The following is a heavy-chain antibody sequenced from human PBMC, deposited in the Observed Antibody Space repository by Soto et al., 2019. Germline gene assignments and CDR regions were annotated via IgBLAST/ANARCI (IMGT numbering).Heavy chain of an antibody. Sequence: AWSLRLSCVGSGFTFSTYSINWVRQAAGKGLDWVSSISSRSDIYYADSVKGRFTISRDNAKNSVSLQMNSRSAEDTAVYYCAREYTAGPLAYGLDVWRQGTTVTVSS. CDR1: GFTFSTYS. D-gene: IGHD2-2*02. J-gene: IGHJ6*02. CDR3: AREYTAGPLAYGLDV. CDR2: ISSRSDI. V-gene: IGHV3-21*01.